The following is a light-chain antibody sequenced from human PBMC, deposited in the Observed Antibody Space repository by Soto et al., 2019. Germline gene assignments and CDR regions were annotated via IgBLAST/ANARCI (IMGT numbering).Light chain of an antibody. CDR1: QSVSSY. Sequence: EIVFTNSRATLCFSPGERSTLSCRASQSVSSYLAWYQQKPGQAPRLLIYDASNRATGIPARFSGSGSGTDFTLTISSLEPEDFAVYYCQQRSNWPQVFGGGTKVDIK. V-gene: IGKV3-11*01. CDR2: DAS. J-gene: IGKJ4*01. CDR3: QQRSNWPQV.